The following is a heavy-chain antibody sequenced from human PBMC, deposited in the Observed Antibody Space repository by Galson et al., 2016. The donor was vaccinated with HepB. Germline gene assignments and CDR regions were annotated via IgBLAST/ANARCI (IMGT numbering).Heavy chain of an antibody. D-gene: IGHD6-13*01. V-gene: IGHV3-23*01. CDR1: GFIFSSYA. CDR3: ARYGDSWAPFDY. CDR2: ISGRGANT. J-gene: IGHJ4*02. Sequence: SLRLSCAASGFIFSSYAMTWVRQAPGKGLEWVSGISGRGANTYYANAVKGRFTISRDNSNNTLYLQVNSLRAEDTALYFCARYGDSWAPFDYWGQGSLVTVSS.